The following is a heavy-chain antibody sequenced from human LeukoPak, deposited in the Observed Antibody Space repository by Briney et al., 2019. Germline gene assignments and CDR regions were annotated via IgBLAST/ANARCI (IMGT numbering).Heavy chain of an antibody. J-gene: IGHJ6*02. Sequence: GSLRLSCAASGFTFSSFFMNWVRQAPGKGLEWVSYISSTSNTIYYADSVKGRFTISRDNAKNTLYLQMNSLRAEDTAVYYCARGNSYGPIYYYYGMDVWGQGTTVTVSS. V-gene: IGHV3-48*04. CDR2: ISSTSNTI. CDR3: ARGNSYGPIYYYYGMDV. CDR1: GFTFSSFF. D-gene: IGHD5-18*01.